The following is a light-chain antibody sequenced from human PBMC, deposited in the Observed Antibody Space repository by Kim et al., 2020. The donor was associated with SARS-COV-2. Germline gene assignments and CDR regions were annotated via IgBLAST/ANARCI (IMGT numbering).Light chain of an antibody. CDR3: KHYGSSQT. CDR2: DIS. CDR1: QSFSNNS. V-gene: IGKV3-20*01. Sequence: EIVLTHSPDTLSLSPGERATLSCRTSQSFSNNSLAWFQQKPGQAPRVLIYDISNRVTGVPDRFSGSGSGTNFTLTISRLEPEDFAVYYGKHYGSSQTFGQGTTVDIK. J-gene: IGKJ1*01.